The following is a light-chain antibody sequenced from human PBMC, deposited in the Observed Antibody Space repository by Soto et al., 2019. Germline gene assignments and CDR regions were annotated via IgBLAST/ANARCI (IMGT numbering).Light chain of an antibody. CDR1: QSVSSSY. Sequence: EIVLTQSPGTLSLSPGERATLSCRASQSVSSSYLAWYQQKPGQAPRLLIYGASSRAAGIPDRFSGSGSGTDFTLTISRLEPEEFAVYYCQQYGGSPFTFGPGTKVDIK. CDR2: GAS. CDR3: QQYGGSPFT. J-gene: IGKJ3*01. V-gene: IGKV3-20*01.